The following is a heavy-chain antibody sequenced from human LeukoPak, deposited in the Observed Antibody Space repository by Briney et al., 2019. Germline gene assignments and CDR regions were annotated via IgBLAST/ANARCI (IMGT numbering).Heavy chain of an antibody. CDR3: AELGITMIGGV. J-gene: IGHJ6*04. CDR2: ISSSGSTI. D-gene: IGHD3-10*02. Sequence: GGSLRPSCAASGFTFSSYEMNWVRQAPGKGLEWVSYISSSGSTIYYADSVKGRFTVSRDNAKNSLYLQMNSLRAEDTAVYYCAELGITMIGGVWGKGTTVTISS. V-gene: IGHV3-48*03. CDR1: GFTFSSYE.